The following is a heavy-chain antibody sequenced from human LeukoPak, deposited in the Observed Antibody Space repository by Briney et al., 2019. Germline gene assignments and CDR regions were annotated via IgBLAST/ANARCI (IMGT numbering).Heavy chain of an antibody. J-gene: IGHJ4*02. CDR2: INHSGST. Sequence: SETLSLTCAVYGGSFSGYYWSWIRQPPGKGLEWIGEINHSGSTNYNPSLKSRVTISVDTSKNQFSLKLSSVTAADTAVYYCAREHRSSKYFDSWGQGALMIVSS. CDR1: GGSFSGYY. V-gene: IGHV4-34*01. D-gene: IGHD6-6*01. CDR3: AREHRSSKYFDS.